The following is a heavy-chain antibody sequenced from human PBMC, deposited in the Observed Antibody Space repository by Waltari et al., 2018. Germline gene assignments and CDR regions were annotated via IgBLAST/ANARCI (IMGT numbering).Heavy chain of an antibody. CDR2: INDGGDT. D-gene: IGHD4-17*01. CDR1: GGSFSGLH. CDR3: ARGYPTYFSYGGLDV. Sequence: QVLLAQWGAGLLKPSETLSIKCGVYGGSFSGLHWPWVRQSPGNGQEWIGSINDGGDTTYNPDLKSGITISVDTSRNQFSLDLAAVNAADTALYYCARGYPTYFSYGGLDVGGLGTTVTVSS. J-gene: IGHJ6*02. V-gene: IGHV4-34*01.